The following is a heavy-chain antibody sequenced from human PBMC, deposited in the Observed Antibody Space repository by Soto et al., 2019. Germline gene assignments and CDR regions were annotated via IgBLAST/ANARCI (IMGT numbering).Heavy chain of an antibody. CDR1: GGAIISDY. D-gene: IGHD1-26*01. J-gene: IGHJ4*02. Sequence: SETLSLTCTVPGGAIISDYWSWIRQPPGKGLEWIGYISYSGSTNYNPSLKSLATISVDTSKNQFSLKLSSVTAADTAVYYCARVLSGTSLFDYWGQGTLVTVSS. CDR3: ARVLSGTSLFDY. V-gene: IGHV4-59*01. CDR2: ISYSGST.